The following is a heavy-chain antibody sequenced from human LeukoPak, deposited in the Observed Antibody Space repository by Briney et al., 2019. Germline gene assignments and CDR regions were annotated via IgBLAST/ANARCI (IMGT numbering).Heavy chain of an antibody. D-gene: IGHD1-26*01. Sequence: GGSLRLSCAASEFSFSIYWMTWVRQAPGKGLEWVANIKEDGSEKYYVDSVKGRFTISRDNAKTSLYLQMNSLRAEDTAVYYCARARSGSYDYFDYWGQGTLVTVSS. CDR1: EFSFSIYW. V-gene: IGHV3-7*01. CDR2: IKEDGSEK. CDR3: ARARSGSYDYFDY. J-gene: IGHJ4*02.